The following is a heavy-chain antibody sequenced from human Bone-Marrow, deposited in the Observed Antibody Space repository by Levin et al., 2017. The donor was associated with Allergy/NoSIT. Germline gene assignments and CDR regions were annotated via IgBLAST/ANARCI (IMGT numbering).Heavy chain of an antibody. V-gene: IGHV1-2*02. Sequence: ASVKVSCKASGYTFTGYYMHWVRQAPGQGLEWMGWINPNSGGTNYAQKFQGRVTMTRDTSISTAYMELSRLRSDDTAVYYCARAKYYDSSGYLIYWGQGTLVTVSS. D-gene: IGHD3-22*01. CDR2: INPNSGGT. CDR1: GYTFTGYY. CDR3: ARAKYYDSSGYLIY. J-gene: IGHJ4*02.